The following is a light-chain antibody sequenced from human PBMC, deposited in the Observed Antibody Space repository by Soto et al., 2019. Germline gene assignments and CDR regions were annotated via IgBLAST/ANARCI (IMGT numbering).Light chain of an antibody. CDR1: SSDVGGYNY. J-gene: IGLJ2*01. CDR3: SSYAGSSNLV. Sequence: QSVLTQPPSASGSPGQSVTFSCTGTSSDVGGYNYVSWYQQFPGKAPKLLIYDVNKRPSGVPDRFFGSKSGNTASLTVSGLQAEDEADYYCSSYAGSSNLVFGGGTKLTVL. V-gene: IGLV2-8*01. CDR2: DVN.